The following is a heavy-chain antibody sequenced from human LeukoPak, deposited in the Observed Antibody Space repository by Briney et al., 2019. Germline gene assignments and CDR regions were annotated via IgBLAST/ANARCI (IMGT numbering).Heavy chain of an antibody. J-gene: IGHJ4*02. CDR1: GYTFTGYY. CDR3: ATQIVVSGFDY. V-gene: IGHV1-2*02. Sequence: ASVKVSCKASGYTFTGYYIHWVRQAPGQGLEWMGWINPNSGVTDYAQKFQGRVTMTRDTSISTAYMDLSSLRSDDTAVYYCATQIVVSGFDYRGQGTLVTVSS. CDR2: INPNSGVT. D-gene: IGHD3-22*01.